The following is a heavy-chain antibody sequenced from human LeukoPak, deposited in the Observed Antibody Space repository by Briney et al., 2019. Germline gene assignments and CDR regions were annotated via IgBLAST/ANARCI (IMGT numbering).Heavy chain of an antibody. Sequence: GESLKISCQASGYTFSNYWIGWVRQMPGKGLEFMGIIYPGNSETKYSSSFGGQVTISADKSITTAYLQWSSLKASDSAMYYCAKLGYCSGDTCYSYFDSWGQGSLVTVSS. J-gene: IGHJ4*02. CDR3: AKLGYCSGDTCYSYFDS. V-gene: IGHV5-51*01. D-gene: IGHD2-15*01. CDR1: GYTFSNYW. CDR2: IYPGNSET.